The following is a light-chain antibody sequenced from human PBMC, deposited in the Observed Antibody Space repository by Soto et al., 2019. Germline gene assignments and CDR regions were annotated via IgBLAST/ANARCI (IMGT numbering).Light chain of an antibody. CDR1: QSLVYSDGNTY. CDR2: HAS. J-gene: IGKJ1*01. Sequence: DIVLTPTPLSSPVTLGQPASISCRSSQSLVYSDGNTYLSWLQQRPGQPPRLLIYHASNRFSGVPDRFSGSGAGTDFTLKISRVEAEDVGGYYCMQFAHFPRTFGQGTKVEIK. CDR3: MQFAHFPRT. V-gene: IGKV2-24*01.